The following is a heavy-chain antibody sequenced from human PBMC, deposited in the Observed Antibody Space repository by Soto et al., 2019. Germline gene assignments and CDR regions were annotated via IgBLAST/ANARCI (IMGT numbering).Heavy chain of an antibody. Sequence: QVQLQESGPGLVKPSETLSLTCTVSGGSISSYYWSWIRQPPGKGLEWIGYIYYSGSTNYNPSLMSRVTISVDTSKNQFSLKLSLKLSSVTAADTAVYYCARRWGDYFDYWGQGTLVTVSS. CDR2: IYYSGST. J-gene: IGHJ4*02. D-gene: IGHD3-16*01. V-gene: IGHV4-59*08. CDR3: ARRWGDYFDY. CDR1: GGSISSYY.